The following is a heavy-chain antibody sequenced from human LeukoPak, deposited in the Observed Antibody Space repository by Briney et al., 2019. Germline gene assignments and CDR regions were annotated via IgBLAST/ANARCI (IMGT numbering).Heavy chain of an antibody. J-gene: IGHJ4*02. Sequence: SETLSLTCTVSGDSISSYYWSWIRQPPGKGLEWIGYIYYSGNTNYNPSLKSRVTISVDTSKNQFSLRLSSVTAADTAVYYCARTYYDILTGDYWGQGTLVTVSS. CDR2: IYYSGNT. D-gene: IGHD3-9*01. CDR3: ARTYYDILTGDY. V-gene: IGHV4-59*08. CDR1: GDSISSYY.